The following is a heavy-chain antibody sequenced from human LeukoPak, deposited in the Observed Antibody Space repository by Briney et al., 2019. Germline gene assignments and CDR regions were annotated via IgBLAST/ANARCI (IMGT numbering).Heavy chain of an antibody. CDR2: SNPNTGGT. D-gene: IGHD4-23*01. CDR3: ARVSRKVQITPFHWYFDL. Sequence: ASVKVSCKASGYIFTDYYIHWVRQAPGQGLEWMGWSNPNTGGTNYARRFQGRVTMTRDPSISTASMELTRLRSDDTAVYYCARVSRKVQITPFHWYFDLWGRGTLVIVSA. J-gene: IGHJ2*01. CDR1: GYIFTDYY. V-gene: IGHV1-2*02.